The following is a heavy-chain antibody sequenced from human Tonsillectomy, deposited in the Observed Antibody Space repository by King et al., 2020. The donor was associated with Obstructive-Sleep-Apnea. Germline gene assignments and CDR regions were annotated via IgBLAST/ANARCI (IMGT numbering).Heavy chain of an antibody. CDR1: AITFRKYG. J-gene: IGHJ4*02. CDR3: ANQCGGDCSLDY. CDR2: IGHDGSNK. V-gene: IGHV3-30*02. Sequence: VQLVESGGGVVQPGRSLRVSCVVSAITFRKYGMHWVRQVPGKGLEWVACIGHDGSNKYYADSVKGRFTISRDNSRNTLYLQMNTLRAEDTAVYHCANQCGGDCSLDYWGQGTQVTVSS. D-gene: IGHD2-21*02.